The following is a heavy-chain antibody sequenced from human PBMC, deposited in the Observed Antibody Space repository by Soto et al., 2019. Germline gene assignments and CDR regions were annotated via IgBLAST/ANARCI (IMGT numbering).Heavy chain of an antibody. Sequence: GGSLRLSCAASGFSFSTYNMDWVRQAPGKRPEWIAYISTTSFTIYYADSVKGRFTISRDNDRNSLYLEMNSLRDEDTAVYYCARDRCYDGTCYSASDSWGQGTLVTVSS. D-gene: IGHD2-15*01. CDR2: ISTTSFTI. V-gene: IGHV3-48*02. CDR3: ARDRCYDGTCYSASDS. J-gene: IGHJ5*01. CDR1: GFSFSTYN.